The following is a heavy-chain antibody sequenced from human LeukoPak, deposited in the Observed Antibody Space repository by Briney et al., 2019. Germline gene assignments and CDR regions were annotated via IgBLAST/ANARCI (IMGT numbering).Heavy chain of an antibody. Sequence: GGSLRLSCAASGFTFSSYWMSWVRQAPGKGLEWVANIKQDGSEKYYVDSVKGRFTISRDNAKNSLYLQMNSLRAEDTAVYYCARDGPLAVAEIIDYWGQGTLVTVSS. D-gene: IGHD6-19*01. V-gene: IGHV3-7*01. CDR2: IKQDGSEK. CDR1: GFTFSSYW. J-gene: IGHJ4*02. CDR3: ARDGPLAVAEIIDY.